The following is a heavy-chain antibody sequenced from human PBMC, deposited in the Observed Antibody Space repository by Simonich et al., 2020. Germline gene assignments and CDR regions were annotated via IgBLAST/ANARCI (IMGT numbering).Heavy chain of an antibody. D-gene: IGHD6-19*01. Sequence: EVQLVESGGGLVKPGGSLRLSCAASGFTFSSYSMTWVRQAPGKGLDWVSSISSSSSYIYYADSVKGRFTISRDNAKNSLYLQMNSLRAEDTAVYYCARWIAVAGTGAYGMDVWGQGTTVTVSS. CDR2: ISSSSSYI. CDR3: ARWIAVAGTGAYGMDV. J-gene: IGHJ6*02. V-gene: IGHV3-21*01. CDR1: GFTFSSYS.